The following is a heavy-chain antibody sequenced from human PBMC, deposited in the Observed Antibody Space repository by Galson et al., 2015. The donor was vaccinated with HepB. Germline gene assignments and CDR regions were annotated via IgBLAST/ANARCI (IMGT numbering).Heavy chain of an antibody. CDR1: GGSFSGYY. Sequence: TLSLTCAVYGGSFSGYYWSWIRQPPGKGLEWIGEINHSGSTYYNPSLKSRVTISVDTSKNQFSLKLSSVTAADTAVYYCARSRRYSGGTSSNWFDPWGQGTLVTVSS. V-gene: IGHV4-34*01. CDR3: ARSRRYSGGTSSNWFDP. J-gene: IGHJ5*02. CDR2: INHSGST. D-gene: IGHD1-1*01.